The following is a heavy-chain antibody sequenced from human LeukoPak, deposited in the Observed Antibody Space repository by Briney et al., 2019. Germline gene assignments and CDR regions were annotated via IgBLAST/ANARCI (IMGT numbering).Heavy chain of an antibody. Sequence: TETLSLTCAVYGGSFSGYYWSWIRQPPGKGLEWIGEINHSGSTNYNPSLKSRVTISVDTSKNQFSLKLSSVTAADTAVYYCALGANMIGDAFDIWGQGTMLTVSS. D-gene: IGHD1-26*01. V-gene: IGHV4-34*01. CDR3: ALGANMIGDAFDI. CDR2: INHSGST. CDR1: GGSFSGYY. J-gene: IGHJ3*02.